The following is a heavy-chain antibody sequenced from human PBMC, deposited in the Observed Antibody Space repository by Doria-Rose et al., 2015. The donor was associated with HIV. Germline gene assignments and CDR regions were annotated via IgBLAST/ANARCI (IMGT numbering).Heavy chain of an antibody. V-gene: IGHV1-69*01. CDR3: ARGGLRYFDWVLRGGDAFDI. Sequence: GGIIPMFGKASYAQKSQGRVTITADESSSTVYMELSSLRYEDTAVYYCARGGLRYFDWVLRGGDAFDIWGQGTLVTVSS. D-gene: IGHD3-9*01. CDR2: IIPMFGKA. J-gene: IGHJ3*02.